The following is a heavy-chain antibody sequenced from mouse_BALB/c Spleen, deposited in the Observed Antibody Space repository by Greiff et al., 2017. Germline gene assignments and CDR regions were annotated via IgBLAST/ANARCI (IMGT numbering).Heavy chain of an antibody. V-gene: IGHV3-2*02. CDR2: ISYSGST. D-gene: IGHD1-1*01. J-gene: IGHJ3*01. CDR1: GYSITSDYA. CDR3: ARNYYGPSWFAY. Sequence: EVQLQQSGPGLVKPSQSLSLTCTVTGYSITSDYAWNWIRQFPGNKLEWMGYISYSGSTSYNPSLKSRISITRDTSKNQFFLQLNSVTTDDTATYYCARNYYGPSWFAYWGQGTLVTVSA.